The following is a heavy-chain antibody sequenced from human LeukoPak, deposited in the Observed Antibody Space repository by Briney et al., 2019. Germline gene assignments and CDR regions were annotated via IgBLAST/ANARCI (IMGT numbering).Heavy chain of an antibody. CDR1: GYTFTSYG. Sequence: ASVKVSCKASGYTFTSYGISWVRQAPGQGLEWVGWISAYNGNTNYAQKLQGRVTMTTDTSTSTAYMELRSLRSDDTAVYYCARGGLGPAAIIDYYYYMDVWGKGTTVTVSS. J-gene: IGHJ6*03. V-gene: IGHV1-18*01. D-gene: IGHD2-2*01. CDR3: ARGGLGPAAIIDYYYYMDV. CDR2: ISAYNGNT.